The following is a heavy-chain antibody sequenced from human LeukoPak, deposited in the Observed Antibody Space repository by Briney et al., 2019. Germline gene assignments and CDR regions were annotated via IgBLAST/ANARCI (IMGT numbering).Heavy chain of an antibody. CDR2: LYNTGNT. CDR3: ARLTPAAGRLYFVD. Sequence: TGGSLRLSCAASGLTVNSNYLSWVRQAPGKGLEWVSTLYNTGNTYYANSVKGRFSISRDNSKNTLFLQMNSLRAEDTAVYYSARLTPAAGRLYFVDWGPGTLVTVSS. J-gene: IGHJ4*02. V-gene: IGHV3-53*01. D-gene: IGHD6-13*01. CDR1: GLTVNSNY.